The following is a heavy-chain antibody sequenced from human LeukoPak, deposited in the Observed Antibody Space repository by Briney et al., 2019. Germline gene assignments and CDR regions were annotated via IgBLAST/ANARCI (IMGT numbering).Heavy chain of an antibody. V-gene: IGHV4-4*09. J-gene: IGHJ6*03. D-gene: IGHD3-10*01. CDR2: IYTSGST. CDR1: GGSISSYY. CDR3: ARHGSGSYYNSYYYYYMDV. Sequence: SETLSLTCTVSGGSISSYYWSWIRQPPGKGLEWIGYIYTSGSTNYNPSLKSRVTISVDTSKNQFSLKLSSVTAADTAVCYCARHGSGSYYNSYYYYYMDVWGKGTTVTVSS.